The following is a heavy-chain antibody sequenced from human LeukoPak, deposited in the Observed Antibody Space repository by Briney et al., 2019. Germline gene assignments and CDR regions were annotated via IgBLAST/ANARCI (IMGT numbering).Heavy chain of an antibody. Sequence: HPGESPRLSCAASGFTFSSNWMTWVRQAPGKGLEWVASINKDGSETYYVDSVKGRFAISRDNAQNSLVLQMNSLRAEDTAVYYCVRAGSYNFDYWGQGTLVTVSS. D-gene: IGHD4-11*01. J-gene: IGHJ4*02. CDR2: INKDGSET. V-gene: IGHV3-7*05. CDR1: GFTFSSNW. CDR3: VRAGSYNFDY.